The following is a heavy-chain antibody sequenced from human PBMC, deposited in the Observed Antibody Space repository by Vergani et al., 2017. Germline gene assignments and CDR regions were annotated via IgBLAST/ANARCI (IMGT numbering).Heavy chain of an antibody. CDR3: ARGRSWNYYYYMDV. CDR1: GGSISSGGYY. J-gene: IGHJ6*03. Sequence: QVQLPESGPGLVKPSQTLSLTCPVSGGSISSGGYYWRWIRQHPGKGLEWIGYIYYSGSTNDNPSLKSRVTISVDTSKNQFSLKLSSVTAADTAVYYCARGRSWNYYYYMDVWGKGTTVTVSS. D-gene: IGHD2-15*01. V-gene: IGHV4-31*03. CDR2: IYYSGST.